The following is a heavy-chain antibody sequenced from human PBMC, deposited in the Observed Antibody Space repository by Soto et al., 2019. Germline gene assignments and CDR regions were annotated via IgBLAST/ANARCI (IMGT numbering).Heavy chain of an antibody. CDR3: ARIPVDTYMINWFDP. D-gene: IGHD5-18*01. J-gene: IGHJ5*02. CDR1: GGSVSSGDYY. CDR2: TYYSGST. Sequence: SETLSLTCTVSGGSVSSGDYYWSWIRQPPGKGLEWIGYTYYSGSTNYNPSLKSRVSISLDTSKNQFSLRLTSVTAADTAVYYCARIPVDTYMINWFDPWGQGTLVTVSS. V-gene: IGHV4-61*08.